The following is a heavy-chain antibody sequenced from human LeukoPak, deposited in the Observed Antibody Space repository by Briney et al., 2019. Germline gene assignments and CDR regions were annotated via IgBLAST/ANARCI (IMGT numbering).Heavy chain of an antibody. CDR1: GGSISSYY. J-gene: IGHJ4*02. CDR3: ARGGIAAAPFDY. V-gene: IGHV4-4*07. Sequence: SETLSLTCTVPGGSISSYYWSWIRQPAGKGLEWIGRIYTSGSTNYNPSLKSRVTMSVDTSKNQFSLKLSSVTAADTAVYYCARGGIAAAPFDYWGQGTLVTVSS. D-gene: IGHD6-13*01. CDR2: IYTSGST.